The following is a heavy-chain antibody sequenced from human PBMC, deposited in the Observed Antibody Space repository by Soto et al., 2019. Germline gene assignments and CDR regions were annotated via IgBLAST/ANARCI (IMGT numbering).Heavy chain of an antibody. Sequence: QVQLVQSGAEVKKPGASVKVSCKASGYTFTSYAMNWVRQAPGQRLEWMGWINAGNGNTKYPQKLQGRVTITRDTSASTAYMEQSSLRSEDTAVYYCARDRGGRGYFGYWGQGTLVTVSS. CDR2: INAGNGNT. J-gene: IGHJ4*02. CDR3: ARDRGGRGYFGY. V-gene: IGHV1-3*01. CDR1: GYTFTSYA. D-gene: IGHD3-10*01.